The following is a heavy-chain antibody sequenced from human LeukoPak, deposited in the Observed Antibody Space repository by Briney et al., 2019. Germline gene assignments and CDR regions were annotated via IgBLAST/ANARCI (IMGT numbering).Heavy chain of an antibody. CDR1: GGSISSGGYY. V-gene: IGHV4-31*03. CDR3: ARVIAAAGTEWFDP. D-gene: IGHD6-13*01. CDR2: IYYSGSA. Sequence: SQTLSLTCTVSGGSISSGGYYWSWVRQHPGKGLEWIGYIYYSGSAYYNPSLKSRVTISVDTSKNQFSLKLSSVTAADTAVYYCARVIAAAGTEWFDPWGQGTLVTVSS. J-gene: IGHJ5*02.